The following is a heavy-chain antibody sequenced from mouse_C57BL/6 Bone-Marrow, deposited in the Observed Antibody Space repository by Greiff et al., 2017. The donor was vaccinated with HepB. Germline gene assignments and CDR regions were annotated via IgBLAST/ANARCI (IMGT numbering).Heavy chain of an antibody. Sequence: EVKFIESGGGLVKPGGSLKLSCAASGFTFSSYAMSWVRQTPEKRLEWVATISDGGSYTYYPDNVKGRFTISRDNAKNNLYLQMSHLKSEDTAMYYCARETGYWGQGTTLTVSS. CDR2: ISDGGSYT. D-gene: IGHD3-2*01. V-gene: IGHV5-4*01. J-gene: IGHJ2*01. CDR3: ARETGY. CDR1: GFTFSSYA.